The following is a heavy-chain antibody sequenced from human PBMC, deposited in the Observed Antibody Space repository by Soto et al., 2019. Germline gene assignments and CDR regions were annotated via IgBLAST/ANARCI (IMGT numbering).Heavy chain of an antibody. CDR1: GCSISSGDYY. CDR3: ARGDYDFWSGYYTSFDY. D-gene: IGHD3-3*01. CDR2: IYYSGST. J-gene: IGHJ4*02. V-gene: IGHV4-30-4*01. Sequence: SETLSLTFTVSGCSISSGDYYWSWIRQPPGKGLEWIGYIYYSGSTYYNPSLKSRVTISVDTSKNQFSLKLSSVTAADTAVYYCARGDYDFWSGYYTSFDYWGQGTLVTVSS.